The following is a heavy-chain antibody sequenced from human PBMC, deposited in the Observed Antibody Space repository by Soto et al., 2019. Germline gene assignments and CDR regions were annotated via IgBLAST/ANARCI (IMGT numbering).Heavy chain of an antibody. CDR2: IISILGIA. D-gene: IGHD6-13*01. CDR1: GGTFSSYT. V-gene: IGHV1-69*08. J-gene: IGHJ5*02. Sequence: QVQLVQSGAEVKKPGSSVKVSCKASGGTFSSYTISWVRQAPGQGLEWMGRIISILGIANYAQKFQGRVTITADKSTSTAYMELSSLKTEDTAVYYCARDSRPYSSSWYALNPWGQGTLVTVSS. CDR3: ARDSRPYSSSWYALNP.